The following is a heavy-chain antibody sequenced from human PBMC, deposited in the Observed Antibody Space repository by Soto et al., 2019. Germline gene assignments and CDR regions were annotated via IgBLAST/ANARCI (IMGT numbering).Heavy chain of an antibody. Sequence: ASVEVSCKASGYTFNGYYIHWVRQAPGHGLEWMGWINPNSSGTNYAQKIQGRVTMTRDTSISTAYMELSRLRSDDTAVYYCARDYPVGYYGMDVWGQGTTVTVSS. J-gene: IGHJ6*02. CDR2: INPNSSGT. CDR1: GYTFNGYY. D-gene: IGHD3-10*01. CDR3: ARDYPVGYYGMDV. V-gene: IGHV1-2*02.